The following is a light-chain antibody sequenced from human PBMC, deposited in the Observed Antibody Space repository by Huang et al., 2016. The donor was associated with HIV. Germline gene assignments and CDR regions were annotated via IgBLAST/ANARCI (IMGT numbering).Light chain of an antibody. CDR2: DAS. J-gene: IGKJ2*01. CDR3: QQRSNWYT. CDR1: QSVSRY. V-gene: IGKV3-11*01. Sequence: EIVLTQSPATLSLSPGERATLSCRASQSVSRYFAWFQQKPGQAPRLLIYDASKRATGIPARFSGSGAGTDFTLTISSLEPEDFAVYYCQQRSNWYTFGQGTQLEIK.